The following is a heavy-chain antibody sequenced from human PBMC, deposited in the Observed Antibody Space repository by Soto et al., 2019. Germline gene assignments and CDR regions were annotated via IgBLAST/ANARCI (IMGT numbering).Heavy chain of an antibody. CDR2: VYAGGET. J-gene: IGHJ4*02. V-gene: IGHV3-53*01. CDR1: GFSVSDSY. CDR3: ARDSISYGPGVNDY. Sequence: DVQLVESGGGLIQSGESLRLSCAASGFSVSDSYMSWVRQAPGKGLEWVSIVYAGGETYYADSLKGRFTISRDSSNNILYLQMNNLRAEDTAVYYCARDSISYGPGVNDYWGQGTLVTVSS. D-gene: IGHD5-18*01.